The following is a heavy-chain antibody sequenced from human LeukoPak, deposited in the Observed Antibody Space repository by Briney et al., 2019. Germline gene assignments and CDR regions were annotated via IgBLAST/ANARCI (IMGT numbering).Heavy chain of an antibody. Sequence: HWGSLRLSCAASGFTFSSYWMSWVRQAPGKGLEWVSVIYSGGSTYYADSVKGRFTISRDNSKNTLYLQMNSLRAEDTAVYYCARDIFNSSPANWFDPWGKGTLVTVSS. CDR3: ARDIFNSSPANWFDP. J-gene: IGHJ5*02. D-gene: IGHD6-6*01. V-gene: IGHV3-53*01. CDR2: IYSGGST. CDR1: GFTFSSYW.